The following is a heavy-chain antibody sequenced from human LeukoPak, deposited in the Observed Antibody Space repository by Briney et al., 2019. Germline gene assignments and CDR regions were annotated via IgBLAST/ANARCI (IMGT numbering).Heavy chain of an antibody. CDR3: AKIPYDYVWGSYRPIDY. J-gene: IGHJ4*02. Sequence: GGSLRLSCAASGFTVSSNYMSWVRQAPGKGLEWVSVIYSGGSTYYADSVKGRFTISRDNSKNTLYLQMNSLRAEDTAVYYCAKIPYDYVWGSYRPIDYWGQGTLVTVSS. V-gene: IGHV3-66*01. CDR1: GFTVSSNY. D-gene: IGHD3-16*02. CDR2: IYSGGST.